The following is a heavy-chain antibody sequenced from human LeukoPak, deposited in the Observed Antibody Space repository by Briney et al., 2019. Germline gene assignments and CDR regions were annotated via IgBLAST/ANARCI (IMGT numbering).Heavy chain of an antibody. CDR1: GFTFSSYW. CDR3: ARSIPYGTTWYGRSDY. CDR2: IKQDGSEK. J-gene: IGHJ4*02. Sequence: PGGSLRLSCAASGFTFSSYWMSWVRQAPGKGLEWVANIKQDGSEKYYMDSVKGRFTISRDNAKNSLYLQMNSLGAEDTAVYYCARSIPYGTTWYGRSDYWGQGTLVTVSS. D-gene: IGHD6-13*01. V-gene: IGHV3-7*03.